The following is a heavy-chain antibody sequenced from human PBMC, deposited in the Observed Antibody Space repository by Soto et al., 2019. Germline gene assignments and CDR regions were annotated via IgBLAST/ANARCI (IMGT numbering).Heavy chain of an antibody. Sequence: GGSLRLSCAASGFTFSSYAMSWDRQAPGKGLEWVSAISGSGGSTYYADTVKGRFTISRDNSKNTLYLQMNSLRAEDSAVYYCAKVRDYYDSSGYYPGFRGQGTLVTVSS. V-gene: IGHV3-23*01. CDR1: GFTFSSYA. CDR3: AKVRDYYDSSGYYPGF. J-gene: IGHJ4*02. CDR2: ISGSGGST. D-gene: IGHD3-22*01.